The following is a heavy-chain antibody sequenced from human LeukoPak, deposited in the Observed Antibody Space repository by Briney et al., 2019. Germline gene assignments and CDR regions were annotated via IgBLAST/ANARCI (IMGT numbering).Heavy chain of an antibody. J-gene: IGHJ4*02. D-gene: IGHD6-19*01. Sequence: GGSLRLSPAPSGFTHCSYGMQCVPEAPGRGLGRGAFLRYDGSNTYYADSVKGLFAISRDNSKNTLYLQMNRMKAEETAVYYCAKVSEQWLVPFDYWGQGTLVTVSS. V-gene: IGHV3-30*02. CDR1: GFTHCSYG. CDR2: LRYDGSNT. CDR3: AKVSEQWLVPFDY.